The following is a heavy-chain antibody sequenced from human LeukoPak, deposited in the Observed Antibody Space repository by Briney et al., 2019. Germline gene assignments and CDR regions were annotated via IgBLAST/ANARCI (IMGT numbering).Heavy chain of an antibody. CDR3: AKQMAVDYFDY. Sequence: GGSLRLSCAASGFTFSNFGMHWVRQAPGKGLEWVAVISYDGKNEYYTDSVKGRFTISRDNAKNTLYLQMNSLRAEDTAVYYCAKQMAVDYFDYWGQGTLVTVSS. J-gene: IGHJ4*02. CDR1: GFTFSNFG. CDR2: ISYDGKNE. V-gene: IGHV3-30*18. D-gene: IGHD5-24*01.